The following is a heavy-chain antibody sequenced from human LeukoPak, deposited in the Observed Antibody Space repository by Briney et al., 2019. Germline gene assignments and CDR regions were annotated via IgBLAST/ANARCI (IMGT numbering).Heavy chain of an antibody. J-gene: IGHJ4*02. CDR2: MYHSGST. D-gene: IGHD3-10*01. V-gene: IGHV4-39*07. CDR1: GGSISSSSYY. Sequence: PSETLSLTCTVSGGSISSSSYYWGWIRQPPGKGLEWIGSMYHSGSTYYNPSLRSRVIISVDTSKNQFSLKLSSVTAADTAVYYCARVRIYGSGSDHFDYWGQGTLVTVSS. CDR3: ARVRIYGSGSDHFDY.